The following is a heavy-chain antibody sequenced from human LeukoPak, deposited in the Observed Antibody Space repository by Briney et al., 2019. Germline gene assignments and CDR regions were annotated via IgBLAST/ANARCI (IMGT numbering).Heavy chain of an antibody. V-gene: IGHV4-4*07. CDR3: ARDSHYGDPEWYYYGMDV. CDR1: GGSISNYY. J-gene: IGHJ6*02. Sequence: SETLSLTCTVSGGSISNYYWSWIRQPAGKGLEWIGRIYTSGSTNYNPSLKSRVTMSVDTSKNQFSLRLNSVTAADTAVYYCARDSHYGDPEWYYYGMDVRGQGTTVTVSS. CDR2: IYTSGST. D-gene: IGHD4-17*01.